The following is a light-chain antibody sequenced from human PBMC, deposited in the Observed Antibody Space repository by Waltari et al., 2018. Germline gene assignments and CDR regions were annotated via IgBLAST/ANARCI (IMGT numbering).Light chain of an antibody. CDR1: QSISSY. CDR3: QQSYTTPWT. V-gene: IGKV1-39*01. J-gene: IGKJ1*01. CDR2: AAS. Sequence: DIQMTQSPSSLSASVGDRVTITCRASQSISSYLHWYQEKAGKAPKLLIYAASTLASGVQSRFSGSGSGADFTLTISSLQPEDFATYYCQQSYTTPWTFGQGTKVEIK.